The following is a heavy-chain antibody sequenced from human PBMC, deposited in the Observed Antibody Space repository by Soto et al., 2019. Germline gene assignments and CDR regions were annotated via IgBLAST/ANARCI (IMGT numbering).Heavy chain of an antibody. Sequence: QVQLVQSGAEVKKPGSSVKVSCKASGGTFSSYTISWVRQAPGQGLEWMGRIIPILGIANYAQKFQGRVTITADKSTSAAYMELSSLRSEHTAVYYCAGDSTWLVRTLYFQHWGQGTLVTVSS. CDR3: AGDSTWLVRTLYFQH. V-gene: IGHV1-69*08. J-gene: IGHJ1*01. CDR1: GGTFSSYT. CDR2: IIPILGIA. D-gene: IGHD6-19*01.